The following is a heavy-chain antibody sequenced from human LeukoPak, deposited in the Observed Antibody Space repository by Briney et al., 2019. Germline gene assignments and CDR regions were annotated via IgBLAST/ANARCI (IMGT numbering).Heavy chain of an antibody. D-gene: IGHD1-26*01. V-gene: IGHV4-38-2*02. Sequence: PSETLSLTCTVSGYSISSGYYWGWIRQPPGKGLEWIGGIYHSGSTYYNPSLKSRVTISVDTSKNQFSLKLSSVTAADTAVYYCAREWELLLDYWGQGTLVTVSS. CDR1: GYSISSGYY. J-gene: IGHJ4*02. CDR3: AREWELLLDY. CDR2: IYHSGST.